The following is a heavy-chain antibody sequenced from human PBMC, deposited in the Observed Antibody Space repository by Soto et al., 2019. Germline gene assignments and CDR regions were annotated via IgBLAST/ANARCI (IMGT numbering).Heavy chain of an antibody. J-gene: IGHJ5*02. CDR1: GGSISSYY. V-gene: IGHV4-59*08. CDR2: IYYRGST. CDR3: ARHGVPAAIGDWFDP. Sequence: SETLSLTCTVSGGSISSYYWSWIRQPPGKGLEWIGYIYYRGSTNYNPSLKSRVTISVDTSKNQFSLKLNSVTAADTAMYYCARHGVPAAIGDWFDPWGQGTLVTSPQ. D-gene: IGHD2-2*01.